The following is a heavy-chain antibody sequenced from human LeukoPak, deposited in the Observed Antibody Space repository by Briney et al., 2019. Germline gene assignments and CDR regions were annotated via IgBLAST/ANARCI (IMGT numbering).Heavy chain of an antibody. V-gene: IGHV1-2*02. J-gene: IGHJ4*02. CDR1: GYTFTDHY. CDR3: ARNPFMWAFDF. CDR2: INLNTGDT. Sequence: ASVKVSCKASGYTFTDHYIHWVRQAPGQGPEWMGWINLNTGDTGCAQKFQDRVTLTRDTSITTAYMEVGSLTSDDTAVYYCARNPFMWAFDFWGQGTLVAVSS. D-gene: IGHD1-26*01.